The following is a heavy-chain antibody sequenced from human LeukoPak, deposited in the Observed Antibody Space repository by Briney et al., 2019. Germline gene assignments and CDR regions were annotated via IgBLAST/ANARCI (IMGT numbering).Heavy chain of an antibody. CDR1: GFTFSSYG. J-gene: IGHJ3*02. D-gene: IGHD1-26*01. Sequence: GRSLRLSCAASGFTFSSYGMHWVRQAPGKGLEWVAVISYDGGNKYYADSVKGRFTISRDNSKNTLYLQMNSLRAEDTAVYYCAKDGATVHHDAFDIWGQGTMVTVSS. V-gene: IGHV3-30*18. CDR3: AKDGATVHHDAFDI. CDR2: ISYDGGNK.